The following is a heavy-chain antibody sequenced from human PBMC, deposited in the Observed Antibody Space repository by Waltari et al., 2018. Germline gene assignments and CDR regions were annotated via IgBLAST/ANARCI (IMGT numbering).Heavy chain of an antibody. CDR3: AKGGSSSWYRGDY. D-gene: IGHD6-13*01. Sequence: EVQLLESGGGLVQPGGSLRLSCAASGFTFSSYAMSWVRQAPGKGLGWVSASSGSGGSTYYADSVKGRFTISRDNSKNTLYLQMNSLRAEDTAVYYCAKGGSSSWYRGDYWGQGTLVTVSS. CDR1: GFTFSSYA. J-gene: IGHJ4*02. V-gene: IGHV3-23*01. CDR2: SSGSGGST.